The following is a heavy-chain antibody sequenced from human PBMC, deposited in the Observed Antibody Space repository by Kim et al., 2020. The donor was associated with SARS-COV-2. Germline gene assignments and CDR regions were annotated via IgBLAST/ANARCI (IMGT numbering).Heavy chain of an antibody. Sequence: YYPGSVKGRFTFSRENAKNSLYLQMNSLRAGDTAVYYCARGGGSGLAFDIWGQGTMVTVSS. CDR3: ARGGGSGLAFDI. J-gene: IGHJ3*02. V-gene: IGHV3-13*01. D-gene: IGHD3-10*01.